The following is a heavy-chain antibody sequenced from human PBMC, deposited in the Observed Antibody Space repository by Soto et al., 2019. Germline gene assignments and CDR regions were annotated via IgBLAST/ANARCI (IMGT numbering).Heavy chain of an antibody. CDR3: ATRDPGYCSGGSCHRGMDV. Sequence: GGSLRLSCAASGFTFSNYAMNWVRQAPGKGLEWVSAITASSDRTYYADSVKGRFTISRDNSKNTLYVQMNSLRVEDTALYYCATRDPGYCSGGSCHRGMDVWGQGTTVTVSS. CDR2: ITASSDRT. CDR1: GFTFSNYA. V-gene: IGHV3-23*01. J-gene: IGHJ6*02. D-gene: IGHD2-15*01.